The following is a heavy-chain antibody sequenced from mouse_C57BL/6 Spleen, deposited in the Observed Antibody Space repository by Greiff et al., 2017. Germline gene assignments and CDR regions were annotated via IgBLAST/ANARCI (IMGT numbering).Heavy chain of an antibody. CDR1: GYAFSSSW. Sequence: VNVVESGPELVKPGASVKISCKASGYAFSSSWMNWVKQRPGKGLEWLGRRYPGDGDTNYNGKFKGKATLTADKYSSTAYMQLSSLTSEDSAVYFCAITIYGNSWFAYWGQGTLVTVSA. J-gene: IGHJ3*01. CDR3: AITIYGNSWFAY. D-gene: IGHD2-1*01. CDR2: RYPGDGDT. V-gene: IGHV1-82*01.